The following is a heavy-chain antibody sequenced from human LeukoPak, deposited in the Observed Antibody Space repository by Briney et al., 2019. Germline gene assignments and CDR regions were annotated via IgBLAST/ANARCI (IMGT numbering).Heavy chain of an antibody. CDR1: GFTFSSYW. J-gene: IGHJ5*02. CDR3: ARVRTGTTNWFDP. V-gene: IGHV3-7*04. Sequence: PGGSLRLSCAASGFTFSSYWMSWVRQAPGKGLDWVANINQPGIEKYYVDSVKGRFTISRDNAKNSLYLQMNSLRAEDTAVYYCARVRTGTTNWFDPWGQGTLVTVSS. CDR2: INQPGIEK. D-gene: IGHD1-1*01.